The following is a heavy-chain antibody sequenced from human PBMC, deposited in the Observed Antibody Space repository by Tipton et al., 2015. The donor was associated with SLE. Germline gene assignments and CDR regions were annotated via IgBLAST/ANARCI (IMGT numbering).Heavy chain of an antibody. Sequence: QVQLVQSGDEVKKPGASVKVSCKPSGYTFTSYGISWVRQARGHGQGLEWLGWISTLNGNTNYAQKLQGRVTMTTDTSTRTAYLEVRSLRSDDTAVYYCARYSGTYRGLDYWGQGTLVTVSS. D-gene: IGHD1-26*01. CDR3: ARYSGTYRGLDY. CDR1: GYTFTSYG. V-gene: IGHV1-18*01. J-gene: IGHJ4*02. CDR2: ISTLNGNT.